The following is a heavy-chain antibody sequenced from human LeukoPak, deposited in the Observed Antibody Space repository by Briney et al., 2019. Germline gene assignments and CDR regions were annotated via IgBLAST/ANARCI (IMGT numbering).Heavy chain of an antibody. CDR1: GGSISSYY. D-gene: IGHD3-3*01. CDR3: ARIPRITIREVYMDV. Sequence: PSETLSLTCTVSGGSISSYYWSWIRQPAGKGLEWIGRVYTSGSTNYNPSLKSRVTMSVDTSKNQFSLKLSSVTAADTAVYYCARIPRITIREVYMDVWGKGTTVTVSS. V-gene: IGHV4-4*07. CDR2: VYTSGST. J-gene: IGHJ6*03.